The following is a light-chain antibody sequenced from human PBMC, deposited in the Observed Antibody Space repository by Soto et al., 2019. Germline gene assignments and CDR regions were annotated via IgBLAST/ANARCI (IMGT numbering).Light chain of an antibody. Sequence: EIVMTQSPATLSVSPGERATFYCRASQSVSSNLAWYQQKPGQAPRLLIYGASIRATGIPARFTGSGSGTEFTLIISRLEPEDFAVYYCQQYGSSPQTFGQGTKVDIK. CDR1: QSVSSN. J-gene: IGKJ1*01. CDR3: QQYGSSPQT. V-gene: IGKV3-15*01. CDR2: GAS.